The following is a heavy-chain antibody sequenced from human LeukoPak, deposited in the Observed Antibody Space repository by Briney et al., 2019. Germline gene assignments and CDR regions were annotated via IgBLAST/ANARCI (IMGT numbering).Heavy chain of an antibody. Sequence: GGSLRLSCAASGFTFSSYEMNWVRQAPGKGLEWVSYISSSGSTIYYADSVKSRFTISRDNAKNSLYLQMNSLRAEDTAVYYCAREGADKCSSTSCYPGGYYYYGMDVWGKGTTVTVSS. J-gene: IGHJ6*04. CDR3: AREGADKCSSTSCYPGGYYYYGMDV. CDR1: GFTFSSYE. D-gene: IGHD2-2*01. V-gene: IGHV3-48*03. CDR2: ISSSGSTI.